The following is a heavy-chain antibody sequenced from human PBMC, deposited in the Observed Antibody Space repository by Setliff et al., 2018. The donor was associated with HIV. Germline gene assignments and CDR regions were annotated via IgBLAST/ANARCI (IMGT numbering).Heavy chain of an antibody. D-gene: IGHD3-10*01. CDR3: ARDRYAGEIDY. CDR2: IYYTGNT. CDR1: GGSISSYY. J-gene: IGHJ4*02. Sequence: PSETLSLTCTVSGGSISSYYWSWIRHHPGKGLEWIAYIYYTGNTYFNPSLKSRITISIDTSKNQFSLKMSSVTAADTAVYYCARDRYAGEIDYWGQGTLVTVSS. V-gene: IGHV4-59*06.